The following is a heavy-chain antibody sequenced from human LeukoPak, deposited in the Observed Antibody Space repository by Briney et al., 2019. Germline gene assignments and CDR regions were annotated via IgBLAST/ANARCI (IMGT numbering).Heavy chain of an antibody. J-gene: IGHJ4*02. V-gene: IGHV3-7*01. D-gene: IGHD3-16*01. CDR1: GFTFSSYW. Sequence: GGSLRLSCAASGFTFSSYWMSWLRQAPGKGLEWVANIKEDGSEKYYVDSVKGRFTISRDNAQNSLYLQMNSLRAEDTAVYYCARDGGDRSVDYWGQGTLVTVSS. CDR2: IKEDGSEK. CDR3: ARDGGDRSVDY.